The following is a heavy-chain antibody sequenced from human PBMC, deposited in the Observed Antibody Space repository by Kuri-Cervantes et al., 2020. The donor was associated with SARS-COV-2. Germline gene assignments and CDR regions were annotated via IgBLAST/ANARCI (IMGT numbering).Heavy chain of an antibody. CDR1: GYTFTDYC. J-gene: IGHJ3*02. CDR2: IIPIFGTA. CDR3: AGRLRFSHSDAFDI. V-gene: IGHV1-69*13. Sequence: SVKVSCKASGYTFTDYCLHWVRQAPGQGLEWMGRIIPIFGTANYAQKFQGRVTITADESTSTAYMELSSLRSEDTAVYYCAGRLRFSHSDAFDIWGQGTMVTVSS. D-gene: IGHD3-3*01.